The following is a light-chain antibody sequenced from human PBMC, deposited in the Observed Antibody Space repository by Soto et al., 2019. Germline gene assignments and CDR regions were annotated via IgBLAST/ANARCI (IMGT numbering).Light chain of an antibody. CDR2: ATS. CDR1: QSVGNN. Sequence: EIVVTQSPATLSVSPGERATLSCRASQSVGNNFAWYQQKPGQAPRLLIFATSTRATGVPARFSGSGSGTEFTLTISSLQSEDFAVYDCQQYGGWPLTFGGGAKVEIE. J-gene: IGKJ4*01. CDR3: QQYGGWPLT. V-gene: IGKV3-15*01.